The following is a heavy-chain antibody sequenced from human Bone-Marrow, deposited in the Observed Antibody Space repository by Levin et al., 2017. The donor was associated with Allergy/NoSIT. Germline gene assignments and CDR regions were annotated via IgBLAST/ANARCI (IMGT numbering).Heavy chain of an antibody. D-gene: IGHD2-8*01. V-gene: IGHV3-30*04. CDR2: ISYDGSNK. CDR1: GFTFSSYA. Sequence: SCAASGFTFSSYAMHWVRQAPGKGLEWVAVISYDGSNKYYADSVKGRFTISRDNSKNTLYLQMNSLRAEDTAVYYCARDRGRVYAMGYFQHWGQGTLVTVSS. J-gene: IGHJ1*01. CDR3: ARDRGRVYAMGYFQH.